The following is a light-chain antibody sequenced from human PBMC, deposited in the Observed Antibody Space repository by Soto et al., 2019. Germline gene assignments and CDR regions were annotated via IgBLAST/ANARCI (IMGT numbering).Light chain of an antibody. Sequence: QSVLTQPPSVSAAPGQKVTISCSGSSSNIGNNYVSWYQQLPGTAPKLLIYENNKRPSGIPDRFSGSKSGTSATLGITGLQTGDEADYYCGTWDSSLSVVVGGGTQLTVL. CDR3: GTWDSSLSVV. CDR1: SSNIGNNY. CDR2: ENN. V-gene: IGLV1-51*02. J-gene: IGLJ2*01.